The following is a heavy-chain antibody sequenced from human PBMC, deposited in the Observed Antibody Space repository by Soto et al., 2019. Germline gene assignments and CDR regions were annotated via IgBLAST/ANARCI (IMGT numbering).Heavy chain of an antibody. CDR1: GASITGTSY. CDR3: ARGMTPPGAPAWHYFDS. Sequence: SETLSLTCTVSGASITGTSYWSWIRQPAGKGLEWIGRFSLSGTTNYNPSLRSRVTMSADVSKNQFSLRLTSVTAADTALYYCARGMTPPGAPAWHYFDSWGQGTLVTVSS. V-gene: IGHV4-4*07. D-gene: IGHD2-8*02. J-gene: IGHJ4*02. CDR2: FSLSGTT.